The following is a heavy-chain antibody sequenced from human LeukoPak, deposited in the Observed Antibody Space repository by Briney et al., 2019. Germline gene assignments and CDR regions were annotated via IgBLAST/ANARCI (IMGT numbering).Heavy chain of an antibody. CDR1: GFTFSSYE. D-gene: IGHD3-10*01. V-gene: IGHV3-48*03. CDR2: ISSSGSTI. Sequence: GGSLRLSCAASGFTFSSYEMNWVRQAPGKGLEWVSYISSSGSTIYYADSVKGRFTISRDKAKNSLYLQMNSLRAEDTAGYYFARGAVDYYGSGSSKIRCDPWGQGTLVTVPS. CDR3: ARGAVDYYGSGSSKIRCDP. J-gene: IGHJ5*02.